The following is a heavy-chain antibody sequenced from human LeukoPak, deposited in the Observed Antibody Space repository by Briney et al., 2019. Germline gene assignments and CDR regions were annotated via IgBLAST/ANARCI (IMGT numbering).Heavy chain of an antibody. D-gene: IGHD6-13*01. CDR3: ARDPYEQQLVGY. CDR2: INPNSGGT. CDR1: GYTFTGYY. J-gene: IGHJ4*02. Sequence: ASVKVSCKASGYTFTGYYMHWVRQAPGQGLEWMGWINPNSGGTNYAQKFQGRVTMTRDTSISTAYMELSRLRSDHTAVYYCARDPYEQQLVGYWGQGTLVTVSS. V-gene: IGHV1-2*02.